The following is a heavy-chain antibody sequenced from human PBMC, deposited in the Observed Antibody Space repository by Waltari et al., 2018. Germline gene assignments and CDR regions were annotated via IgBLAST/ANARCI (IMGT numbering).Heavy chain of an antibody. D-gene: IGHD6-6*01. CDR3: ARLSSRGAARPESDY. V-gene: IGHV4-34*01. Sequence: QVQLQQWGAGLLKPSETLSLTCAVYGGSFSGYYWSWIRQPPGKGLEWIGEINHSGSTNYNPSLKSRVTISVDTSKNQFSLKLSSVTAADTAVYYCARLSSRGAARPESDYWGQGTLVTVSS. J-gene: IGHJ4*02. CDR2: INHSGST. CDR1: GGSFSGYY.